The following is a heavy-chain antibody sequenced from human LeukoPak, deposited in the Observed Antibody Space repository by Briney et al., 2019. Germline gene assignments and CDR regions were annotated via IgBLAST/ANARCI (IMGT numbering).Heavy chain of an antibody. Sequence: ASVKVSCKASGYTFTGYYMHWVRQAPGQGLEWMGWINPHSGGTNYAQKFQGRVTITRDKSISTAYLDLSRLRSDDTAVYYCARDLGYSSVLLWAFDIWGQGTMVTVSS. V-gene: IGHV1-2*02. CDR3: ARDLGYSSVLLWAFDI. D-gene: IGHD6-19*01. J-gene: IGHJ3*02. CDR1: GYTFTGYY. CDR2: INPHSGGT.